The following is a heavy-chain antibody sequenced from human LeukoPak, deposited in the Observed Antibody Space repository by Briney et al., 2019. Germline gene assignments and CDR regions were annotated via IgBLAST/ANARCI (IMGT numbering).Heavy chain of an antibody. Sequence: PGGSLRLSCAASGFTFSSYSMNWVRQAPGKGLEWVSSISSSRSYIYYADSVKGRFTISRDNAKNSLYLQMNSLRAEDTAVYYCARVAIVVVVAATYFDYWGQGTLVTVSS. D-gene: IGHD2-15*01. CDR2: ISSSRSYI. J-gene: IGHJ4*02. V-gene: IGHV3-21*01. CDR1: GFTFSSYS. CDR3: ARVAIVVVVAATYFDY.